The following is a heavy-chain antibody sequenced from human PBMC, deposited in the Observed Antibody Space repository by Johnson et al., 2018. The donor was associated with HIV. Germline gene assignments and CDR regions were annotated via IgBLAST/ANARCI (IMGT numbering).Heavy chain of an antibody. V-gene: IGHV3-30*14. Sequence: QVQLVESGGGVVQPGRSLRLSCAASGFTFNSYILHLVRQAPGKGLEWVAAISHDVNNKFSADSVKGRFTISRDDSKNTLYLQMNSLRPDDSAVYYCARDRWLGDTFDIWGQGTMVTVSS. CDR2: ISHDVNNK. D-gene: IGHD6-19*01. CDR3: ARDRWLGDTFDI. J-gene: IGHJ3*02. CDR1: GFTFNSYI.